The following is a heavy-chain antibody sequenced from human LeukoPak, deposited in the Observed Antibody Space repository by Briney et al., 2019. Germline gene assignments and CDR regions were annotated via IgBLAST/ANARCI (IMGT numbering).Heavy chain of an antibody. CDR1: GFTFDDYA. CDR2: ISWNSGSI. J-gene: IGHJ5*02. V-gene: IGHV3-9*01. CDR3: AKGWIAAAGMKGGWFDP. Sequence: GGSLRLSCAASGFTFDDYAMHWVRQAPGKGLEWVSGISWNSGSIGYADSVKGRFTISRDNAENSLYLQMNSLRAEDTALYYCAKGWIAAAGMKGGWFDPWGQGTLVTVSS. D-gene: IGHD6-13*01.